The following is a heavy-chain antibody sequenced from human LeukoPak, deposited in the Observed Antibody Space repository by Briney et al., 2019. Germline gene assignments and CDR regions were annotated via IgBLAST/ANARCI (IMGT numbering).Heavy chain of an antibody. J-gene: IGHJ4*02. D-gene: IGHD3-9*01. CDR3: ASPVYYDILTGLSTLDY. Sequence: SVKVSCKASGGTFSSYAISWVRQAPGQGLEWMGGIIPISGTANYAQKFQGRVTITADESTSTAYMELSSLRSEDTAVYYCASPVYYDILTGLSTLDYWGQGTLVTVSS. CDR1: GGTFSSYA. V-gene: IGHV1-69*13. CDR2: IIPISGTA.